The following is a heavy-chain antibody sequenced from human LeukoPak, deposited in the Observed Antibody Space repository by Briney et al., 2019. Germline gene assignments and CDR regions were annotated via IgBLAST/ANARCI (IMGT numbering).Heavy chain of an antibody. Sequence: SETLSLTCAVYGGSFSGYYWSWIRQPPGKGLEWIGEINRSGSTYYNPSLKSRVTISVDTSKNQFSLKLSSVTAADTAVYYCARHRYYYRSGSYYGAPYYMDVWGKGTTVTISS. D-gene: IGHD3-10*01. CDR2: INRSGST. V-gene: IGHV4-34*01. J-gene: IGHJ6*03. CDR1: GGSFSGYY. CDR3: ARHRYYYRSGSYYGAPYYMDV.